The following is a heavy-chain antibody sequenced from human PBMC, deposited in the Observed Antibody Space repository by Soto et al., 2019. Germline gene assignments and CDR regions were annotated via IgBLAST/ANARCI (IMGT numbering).Heavy chain of an antibody. Sequence: SETLSLTCAVYGGSFSGYYWSWIRQPPGKGLEWIGEINHSGSTNYNPSLKSRVTISVDTSKNQFSLKLSSVTAADTAVYYCARGRRGWYDYWGQGTLVTVSS. CDR1: GGSFSGYY. CDR2: INHSGST. CDR3: ARGRRGWYDY. D-gene: IGHD6-19*01. V-gene: IGHV4-34*01. J-gene: IGHJ4*02.